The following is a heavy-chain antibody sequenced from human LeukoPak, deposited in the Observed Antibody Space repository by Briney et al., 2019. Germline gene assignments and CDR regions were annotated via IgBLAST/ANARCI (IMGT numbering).Heavy chain of an antibody. CDR1: GYTFSNYG. D-gene: IGHD6-13*01. J-gene: IGHJ4*02. Sequence: SVKVSCKASGYTFSNYGISWVRQAPGQGLEWMGRIIPILGIANYAQKFQGRVTITADKSTSTAYMELSSLRSEDTAVYYCARDDLAAALFDYWGQGTLVTVSS. V-gene: IGHV1-69*04. CDR3: ARDDLAAALFDY. CDR2: IIPILGIA.